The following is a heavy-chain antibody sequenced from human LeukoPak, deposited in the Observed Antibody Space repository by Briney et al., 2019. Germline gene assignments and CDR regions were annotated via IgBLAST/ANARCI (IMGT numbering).Heavy chain of an antibody. V-gene: IGHV4-59*08. CDR2: IYYTGTT. CDR1: GGSVTTYY. D-gene: IGHD6-19*01. CDR3: ARHPSAVAGKTFDC. J-gene: IGHJ4*02. Sequence: PSETLSLTCTVSGGSVTTYYWSWIRQPPGKGLGWIGYIYYTGTTNYNPSLKSRVIMSVDTSKNQFSLKLTSVTAADTAVYYCARHPSAVAGKTFDCWGQGTLVTVSS.